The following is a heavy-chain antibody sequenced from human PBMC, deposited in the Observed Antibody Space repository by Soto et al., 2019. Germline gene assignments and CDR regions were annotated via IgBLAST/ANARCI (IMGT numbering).Heavy chain of an antibody. CDR2: IYHSGST. D-gene: IGHD6-13*01. CDR3: ARGITMYSSSWYVGLDY. Sequence: SETLSLTCAVSGGSISSGGYSWSWIRQPPGKGLEWIGYIYHSGSTYYNPSLKSRVTISVDRSKNQFSLKLSSVTAADTAVYYCARGITMYSSSWYVGLDYWGQGTLVTVSS. J-gene: IGHJ4*02. CDR1: GGSISSGGYS. V-gene: IGHV4-30-2*01.